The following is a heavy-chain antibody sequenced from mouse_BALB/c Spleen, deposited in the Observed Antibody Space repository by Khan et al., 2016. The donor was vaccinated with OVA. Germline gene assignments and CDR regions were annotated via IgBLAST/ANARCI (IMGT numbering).Heavy chain of an antibody. CDR3: ARGNWQSYYFDY. V-gene: IGHV1S136*01. J-gene: IGHJ2*01. Sequence: EVQLQQSGPELVKPGASVKMSCKASGYIFTNYVLHWVKQKSGQGLEWIGNINPYNGGTKYNEKFKGKATLASDKYSITAYMELSSLTSADSAVYYCARGNWQSYYFDYWGQGTTLTLSS. CDR1: GYIFTNYV. D-gene: IGHD4-1*01. CDR2: INPYNGGT.